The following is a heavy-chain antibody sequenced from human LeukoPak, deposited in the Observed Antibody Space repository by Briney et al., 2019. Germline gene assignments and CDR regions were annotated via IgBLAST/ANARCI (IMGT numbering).Heavy chain of an antibody. V-gene: IGHV3-23*01. J-gene: IGHJ1*01. CDR1: GFTFSSYA. Sequence: PGGSLRLSCAASGFTFSSYAMSWVRQAPGKGLEWVSAISGSGGSTYYADSVKGRFTISRDNAKNSLYLQMNSLRAEDTAVYYCARTPRASGYISEYFQHWGQGTLVTVSS. CDR2: ISGSGGST. CDR3: ARTPRASGYISEYFQH. D-gene: IGHD3-22*01.